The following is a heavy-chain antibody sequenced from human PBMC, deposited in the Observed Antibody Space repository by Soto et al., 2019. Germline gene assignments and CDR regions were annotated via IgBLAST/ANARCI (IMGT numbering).Heavy chain of an antibody. Sequence: GSLRLSCAASGFTFSSYAMHWVRQAPGKGLEWVAVISYDGSNKYYADSVKGRFTISRDNSKNTLYLQMNSLRAEDTAVYYCARAGRYSSSWYGGYWGQGTLVTVSS. V-gene: IGHV3-30-3*01. CDR3: ARAGRYSSSWYGGY. CDR2: ISYDGSNK. J-gene: IGHJ4*02. D-gene: IGHD6-13*01. CDR1: GFTFSSYA.